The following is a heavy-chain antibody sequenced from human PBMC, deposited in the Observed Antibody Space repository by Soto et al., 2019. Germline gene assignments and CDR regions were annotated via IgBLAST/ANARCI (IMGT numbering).Heavy chain of an antibody. CDR2: IYDDGSA. J-gene: IGHJ5*02. Sequence: SETLSLTCTVSGGSISSSYWSWIRQPPGKGLEWLAYIYDDGSANYNPSLKSRATISLDMSKNQFSLKLTSVTAADTAVYYCARDKYCSGGSCRKNWFDPWGRGTLVTVSS. CDR1: GGSISSSY. D-gene: IGHD2-15*01. CDR3: ARDKYCSGGSCRKNWFDP. V-gene: IGHV4-59*01.